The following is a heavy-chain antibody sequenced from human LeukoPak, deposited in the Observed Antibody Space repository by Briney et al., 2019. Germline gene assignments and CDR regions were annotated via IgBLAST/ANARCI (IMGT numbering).Heavy chain of an antibody. CDR2: IYYSGST. J-gene: IGHJ4*02. D-gene: IGHD5-18*01. V-gene: IGHV4-39*07. CDR1: GGSISSSSYY. CDR3: ARGRGYSPPWGY. Sequence: PSETLSLTCTVSGGSISSSSYYWGWIRQPPGKGLEWIGSIYYSGSTYYNPSLKSRVTISVDTSKNQFSLKLSSVTAADTAVYYCARGRGYSPPWGYWGQGTLVTVSS.